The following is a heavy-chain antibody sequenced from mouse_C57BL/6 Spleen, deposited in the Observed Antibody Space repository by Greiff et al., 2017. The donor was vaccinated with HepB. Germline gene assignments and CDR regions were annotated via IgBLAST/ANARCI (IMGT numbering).Heavy chain of an antibody. J-gene: IGHJ4*01. Sequence: QVQLQQSGAELARPGASVKLSCKASGYTFTSYGISWVKQRTGQGLEWIGEIYPRSGNTYYNEKFKGKATLTADKSSSTAYMALRSLTSEDSAVYFCAGEFITTVVATIDYYAMDYWGQGTSVTVSS. D-gene: IGHD1-1*01. CDR3: AGEFITTVVATIDYYAMDY. CDR1: GYTFTSYG. V-gene: IGHV1-81*01. CDR2: IYPRSGNT.